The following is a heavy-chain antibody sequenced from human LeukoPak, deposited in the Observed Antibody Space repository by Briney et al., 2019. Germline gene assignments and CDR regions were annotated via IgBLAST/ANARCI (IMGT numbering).Heavy chain of an antibody. D-gene: IGHD4-17*01. Sequence: GGSLRLSCAASGFTVSSNYMSWVRQAPGKGLEWVSVIYSGGSTYYADSVKGRFTISRDNSKNTLYLQMNSLRAEDTAAYYCARTAVYGDPNYFDYWGQGTLVTVSS. CDR2: IYSGGST. CDR3: ARTAVYGDPNYFDY. J-gene: IGHJ4*02. V-gene: IGHV3-66*02. CDR1: GFTVSSNY.